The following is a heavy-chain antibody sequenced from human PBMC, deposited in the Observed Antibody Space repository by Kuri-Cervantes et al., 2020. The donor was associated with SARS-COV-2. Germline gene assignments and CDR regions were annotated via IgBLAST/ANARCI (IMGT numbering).Heavy chain of an antibody. CDR1: GFTFSSYG. V-gene: IGHV3-33*08. J-gene: IGHJ4*02. D-gene: IGHD3-16*02. CDR3: ARDTVRGVIRYYFDY. Sequence: GESLEISCAASGFTFSSYGMHWVRQAPGKGLEWVAVIWYDGSNKYYADSVKGRFTISRDNSKNTLYLQMNSLRAEDTAVYYCARDTVRGVIRYYFDYWGQGTLVTVSS. CDR2: IWYDGSNK.